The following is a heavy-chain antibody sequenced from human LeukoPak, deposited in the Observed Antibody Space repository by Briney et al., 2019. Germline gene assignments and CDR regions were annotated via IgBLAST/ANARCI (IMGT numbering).Heavy chain of an antibody. D-gene: IGHD4/OR15-4a*01. CDR1: GGSISSYY. CDR2: IYYSGSA. V-gene: IGHV4-59*01. CDR3: ARGGTQLTFPV. J-gene: IGHJ4*02. Sequence: SETLSLTCTVSGGSISSYYWSWIRQPPGKGLEWIGYIYYSGSANCNPSLKSRVTISVDTSKNQFSLKLASVSAADTAVYYCARGGTQLTFPVWGQGTLVTVSS.